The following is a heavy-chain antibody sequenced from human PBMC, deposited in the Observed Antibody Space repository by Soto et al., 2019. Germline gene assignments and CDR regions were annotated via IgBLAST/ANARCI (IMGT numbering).Heavy chain of an antibody. CDR2: ISWNSGSI. V-gene: IGHV3-9*01. CDR1: GFTFDDYA. J-gene: IGHJ3*02. Sequence: EVQLVESGGGLVQPGRSLRLSCAASGFTFDDYAMHWVRQAPGKGLEWVSGISWNSGSIGYADSVKGRFTISRDNAKNSLCVQMYSLSAEDTAFYYFAEVSRGGDCCAFDSWGQGTMVTVSS. CDR3: AEVSRGGDCCAFDS. D-gene: IGHD2-21*02.